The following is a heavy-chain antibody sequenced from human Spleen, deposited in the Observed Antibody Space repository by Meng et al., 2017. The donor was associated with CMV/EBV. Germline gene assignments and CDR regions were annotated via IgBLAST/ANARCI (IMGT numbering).Heavy chain of an antibody. CDR3: AREVVPPRRMDV. J-gene: IGHJ6*02. CDR2: ISTSSSYI. D-gene: IGHD2-2*01. CDR1: GFTFSSYS. Sequence: LSLTCAASGFTFSSYSMNWVRQAPGKGLEWVASISTSSSYIYYAESLKGRFTISRDNAMNSLHLHISSLSAEDTAVYYCAREVVPPRRMDVWGQGTTVTVSS. V-gene: IGHV3-21*01.